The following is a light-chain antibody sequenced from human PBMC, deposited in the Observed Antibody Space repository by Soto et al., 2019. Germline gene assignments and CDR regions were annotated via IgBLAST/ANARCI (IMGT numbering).Light chain of an antibody. CDR1: QSVSSY. CDR3: QQRSNWPLMYT. V-gene: IGKV3-11*01. Sequence: EIVLTQSPAPLSLSPGERATLSCRASQSVSSYLAWYQQKPGQAPRLLIYDASNRATGIPARFSGSRSGTDFTLTISSLGPEDFAVYYCQQRSNWPLMYTFGQGTKLEIK. J-gene: IGKJ2*01. CDR2: DAS.